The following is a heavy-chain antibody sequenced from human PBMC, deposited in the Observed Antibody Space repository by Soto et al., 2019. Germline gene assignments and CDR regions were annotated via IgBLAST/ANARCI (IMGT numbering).Heavy chain of an antibody. V-gene: IGHV2-26*01. CDR2: IFSNDEK. Sequence: SGPTLVNPTDTLTLTCTVSGFSLSTARMGVSWIRQPPGKALEWLAHIFSNDEKTYSTYLNSRHTNSKDTSKSQVVLTMTNMDPVDTATYYCERSRLLWFGELLVAFYGMDVWGQGTTVTVSS. CDR3: ERSRLLWFGELLVAFYGMDV. J-gene: IGHJ6*02. D-gene: IGHD3-10*01. CDR1: GFSLSTARMG.